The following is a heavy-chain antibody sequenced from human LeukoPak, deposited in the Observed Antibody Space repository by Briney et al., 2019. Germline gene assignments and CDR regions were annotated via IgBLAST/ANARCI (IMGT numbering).Heavy chain of an antibody. V-gene: IGHV3-23*01. Sequence: GGSLRLSCAASGFTFSSYAMSWVRQAPGKGLEWVSAISGSGGSTYYADSVKGRFTISRDNSKNTLCLQMNSLRAEDTAVYYCAKDLTTVVTPIPDDYWGQGTLVTVSS. D-gene: IGHD4-23*01. CDR1: GFTFSSYA. J-gene: IGHJ4*02. CDR3: AKDLTTVVTPIPDDY. CDR2: ISGSGGST.